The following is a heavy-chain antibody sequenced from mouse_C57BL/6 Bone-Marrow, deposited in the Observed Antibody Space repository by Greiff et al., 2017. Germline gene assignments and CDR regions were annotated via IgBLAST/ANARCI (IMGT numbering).Heavy chain of an antibody. Sequence: EVQLKESGPVLVKPGASVKMSCKASGYTFTDYYMNWVKQSHGKSLEWIGVINPYNGGTSYNQKFKGKATLTVDKSSSTAYMELNSLTSEDSAVYYCARELGLWFAYWGQGTLVTVSA. J-gene: IGHJ3*01. CDR2: INPYNGGT. D-gene: IGHD4-1*01. CDR1: GYTFTDYY. CDR3: ARELGLWFAY. V-gene: IGHV1-19*01.